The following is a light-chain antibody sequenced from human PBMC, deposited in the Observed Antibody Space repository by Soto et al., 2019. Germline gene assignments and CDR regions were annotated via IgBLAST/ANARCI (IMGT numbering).Light chain of an antibody. CDR3: QPTYSTPPT. V-gene: IGKV1-39*01. Sequence: DIQMTQSASSLSSSLGDRVSIPCRASQNIRDFLNWYQQKPGKAPELLIFSASSLQSGLTSRFCGSRTGKDFTLNIGSLHREDFATSYCQPTYSTPPTFGQGTRVEI. CDR2: SAS. CDR1: QNIRDF. J-gene: IGKJ1*01.